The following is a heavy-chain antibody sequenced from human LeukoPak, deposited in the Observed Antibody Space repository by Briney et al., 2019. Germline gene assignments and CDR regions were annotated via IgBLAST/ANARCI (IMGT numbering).Heavy chain of an antibody. CDR3: ASGILWFP. V-gene: IGHV4-34*01. D-gene: IGHD3-10*01. CDR1: GGSFSGYY. CDR2: INHSGST. Sequence: SETLSLTCAVYGGSFSGYYWSWIRQPPGQGLEWIGEINHSGSTNYNQSLKSRDTISVDTSKNQFSLKLSSVTAADTAVYYCASGILWFPWGKGTLVTVSS. J-gene: IGHJ5*02.